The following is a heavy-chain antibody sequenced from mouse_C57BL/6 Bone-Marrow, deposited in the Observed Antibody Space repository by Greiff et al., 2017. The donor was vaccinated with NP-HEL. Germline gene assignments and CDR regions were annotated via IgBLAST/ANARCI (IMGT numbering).Heavy chain of an antibody. J-gene: IGHJ3*01. D-gene: IGHD2-5*01. CDR3: TRGDYSNCVAY. Sequence: EVQGVESGEGLVKPGGSLKLSCAASGFTFSSYAMSWVRQTPEKRLEWVAYISSGGGYIYYADTVKGRFTISRDNARNTLYLQMSSLKSEDTAMYYCTRGDYSNCVAYWGQGTLVTVSA. CDR1: GFTFSSYA. V-gene: IGHV5-9-1*02. CDR2: ISSGGGYI.